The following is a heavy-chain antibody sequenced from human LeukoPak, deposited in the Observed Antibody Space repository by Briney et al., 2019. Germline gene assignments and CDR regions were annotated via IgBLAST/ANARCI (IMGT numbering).Heavy chain of an antibody. CDR2: ISSSSSTM. Sequence: GGSLRLSCAASGFTFSSYSMNWVRQAPGKGLEWVSYISSSSSTMYYADSVKGRFTISRDNTKNSLHLQLNSLRDEDTAVYYCARDGDTTIVNFAFDIWGQGTMVTVSS. J-gene: IGHJ3*02. V-gene: IGHV3-48*02. D-gene: IGHD3-16*02. CDR1: GFTFSSYS. CDR3: ARDGDTTIVNFAFDI.